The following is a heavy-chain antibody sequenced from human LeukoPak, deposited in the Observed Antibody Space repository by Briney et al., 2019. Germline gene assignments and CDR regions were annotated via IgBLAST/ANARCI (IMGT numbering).Heavy chain of an antibody. CDR1: GFSFSSFW. D-gene: IGHD5-18*01. Sequence: GGSLRLSCAASGFSFSSFWMHWVRQPPGKGLVWVSRIHTDEVTTTYADSVKGRFTISRDNAKNTVYLQMNNLRAEDTAVYYCATLNSVGYDYWGQGVLVTVSS. CDR3: ATLNSVGYDY. J-gene: IGHJ4*02. V-gene: IGHV3-74*01. CDR2: IHTDEVTT.